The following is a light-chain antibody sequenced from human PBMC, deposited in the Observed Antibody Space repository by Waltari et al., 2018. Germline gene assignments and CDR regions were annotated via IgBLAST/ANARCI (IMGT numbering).Light chain of an antibody. CDR2: WAS. CDR3: QQYYSTPYT. Sequence: DLVMTQSPDSLAVSLGERATINCHSSQSVLYSSNNKNYLAWYRQKPGQPPQLLIYWASTRESGVPDRFSGSGSGTDFTLTISNLQAEDVAIYYCQQYYSTPYTFGQGTRLEIK. J-gene: IGKJ2*01. CDR1: QSVLYSSNNKNY. V-gene: IGKV4-1*01.